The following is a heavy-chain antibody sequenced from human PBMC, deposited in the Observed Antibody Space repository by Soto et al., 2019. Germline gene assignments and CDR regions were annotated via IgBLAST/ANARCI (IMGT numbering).Heavy chain of an antibody. CDR2: ISGSGGST. Sequence: SLRLSCAASGFTFSSYSMNWVRQAPGKGLEWVSAISGSGGSTYYADSVKGRFTISRDNSKNTLYLQMNSLRAEDTAVYYCAKGLWFGELPFDAFDIWGQGTMVTVSS. D-gene: IGHD3-10*01. CDR1: GFTFSSYS. CDR3: AKGLWFGELPFDAFDI. J-gene: IGHJ3*02. V-gene: IGHV3-23*01.